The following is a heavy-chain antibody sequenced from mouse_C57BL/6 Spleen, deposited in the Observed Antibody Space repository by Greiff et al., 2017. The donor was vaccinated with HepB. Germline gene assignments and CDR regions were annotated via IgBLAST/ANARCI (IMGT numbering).Heavy chain of an antibody. Sequence: EVKLQESGPGLVKPSQSLSLTCSVTGYSITSGYYWNWIRHFPGNNLELMGYISYDGSNNYNPSLNNRISLTRDTSKNQFFLKLNSVTTDDTATEYCERRKDSNDTAVFAYWGQGTLVTVSA. J-gene: IGHJ3*01. CDR2: ISYDGSN. V-gene: IGHV3-6*01. D-gene: IGHD2-12*01. CDR1: GYSITSGYY. CDR3: ERRKDSNDTAVFAY.